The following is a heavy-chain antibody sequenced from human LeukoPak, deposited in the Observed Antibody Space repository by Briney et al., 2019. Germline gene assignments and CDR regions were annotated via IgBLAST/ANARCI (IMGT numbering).Heavy chain of an antibody. J-gene: IGHJ6*03. V-gene: IGHV3-21*01. CDR3: ARVIYYHYYYMDV. CDR1: GFTFSSNS. Sequence: PGGPLRLSCAASGFTFSSNSMNWVRQAPGKGPEWVSSISSSTYIYYADSVKSRFTISRDNAKNSLYLQMNSLRAEDTAVYYCARVIYYHYYYMDVWGKGTTVTVSS. CDR2: ISSSTYI.